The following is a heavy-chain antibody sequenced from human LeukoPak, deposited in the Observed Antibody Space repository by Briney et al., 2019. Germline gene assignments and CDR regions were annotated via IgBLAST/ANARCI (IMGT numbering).Heavy chain of an antibody. CDR1: GYTLTELS. V-gene: IGHV1-2*02. CDR2: INPNSGGT. Sequence: GASVKVSCKVSGYTLTELSMHWVRQAPGQGLECMGWINPNSGGTNYAQKFQGRVTMTRDTSISTAYMELSRLRSDDTAVYYCARDFYGSGTDYWGQGTLVTVSS. D-gene: IGHD3-10*01. CDR3: ARDFYGSGTDY. J-gene: IGHJ4*02.